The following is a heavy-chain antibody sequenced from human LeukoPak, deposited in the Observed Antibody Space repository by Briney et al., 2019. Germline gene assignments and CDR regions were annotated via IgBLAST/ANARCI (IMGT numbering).Heavy chain of an antibody. V-gene: IGHV3-23*01. D-gene: IGHD1-26*01. CDR1: GFTFSSSA. CDR3: AKGGKWEPSGWLDY. J-gene: IGHJ4*02. Sequence: GGSLRLSCAASGFTFSSSAMSWVRQAPGKGLEWVSPISGSGYSTYYADSVKGRFTISRDNSKNTLYLQMNSLRAEDTAIYYCAKGGKWEPSGWLDYWGQGTLVTVSS. CDR2: ISGSGYST.